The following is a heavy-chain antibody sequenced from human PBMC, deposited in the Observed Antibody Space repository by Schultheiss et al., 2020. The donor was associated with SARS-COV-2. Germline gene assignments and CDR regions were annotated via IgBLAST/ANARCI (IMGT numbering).Heavy chain of an antibody. CDR1: GDSISSSDYY. Sequence: SETLSLTCTVSGDSISSSDYYWSWIRQPPGKGLEWIGYIFHSGSTYSNPSVKSRVTISVDRSKNQFSLKLSSVTAADTAVYYCAREAAAAAGGWFDPWGQGTLVTVSS. J-gene: IGHJ5*02. V-gene: IGHV4-30-2*01. CDR2: IFHSGST. CDR3: AREAAAAAGGWFDP. D-gene: IGHD6-13*01.